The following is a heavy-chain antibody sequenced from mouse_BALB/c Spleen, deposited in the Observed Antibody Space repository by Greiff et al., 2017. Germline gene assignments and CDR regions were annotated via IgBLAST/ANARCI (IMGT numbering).Heavy chain of an antibody. CDR3: ARSGTGAMDC. CDR2: IYPGDGDT. D-gene: IGHD3-3*01. J-gene: IGHJ4*01. CDR1: GYAFSSYW. V-gene: IGHV1-80*01. Sequence: QVQLQQSGAELVRPGSSVKISCKASGYAFSSYWMNWVKQRPGQGLEWIGQIYPGDGDTNYNGKFKGKATLTADKSSSTAYMQLSSLTSEDSAVYFCARSGTGAMDCWGQGTSVTVSS.